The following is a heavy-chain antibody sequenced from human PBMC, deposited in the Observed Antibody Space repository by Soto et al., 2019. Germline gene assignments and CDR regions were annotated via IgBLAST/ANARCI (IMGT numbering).Heavy chain of an antibody. CDR2: ISGYSGKT. CDR1: GYIFTSFG. J-gene: IGHJ6*02. CDR3: GRVHLSGLSMDL. V-gene: IGHV1-18*01. Sequence: QVQLVQSGAEVKKPGASVRVSCKVSGYIFTSFGISWVRQAPGQGLEWMGWISGYSGKTDYAYKLQGRLSVTSVKSTCTAYMELRSLRSNDTAVYYCGRVHLSGLSMDLWGQGNTITVSS. D-gene: IGHD3-9*01.